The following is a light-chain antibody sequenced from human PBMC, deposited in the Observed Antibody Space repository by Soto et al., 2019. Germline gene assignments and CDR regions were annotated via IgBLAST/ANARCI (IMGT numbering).Light chain of an antibody. Sequence: QSVLTQPASVSGSPGQSITISCTGTSSDVGSSNLVSWYQQYPGKAPKLIIYEGSRRPSGVSGRFSGSMSGNTASLTISGLQAEDEADYYCCSFARSSTSYVFGTGTKLT. CDR1: SSDVGSSNL. CDR2: EGS. J-gene: IGLJ1*01. CDR3: CSFARSSTSYV. V-gene: IGLV2-23*01.